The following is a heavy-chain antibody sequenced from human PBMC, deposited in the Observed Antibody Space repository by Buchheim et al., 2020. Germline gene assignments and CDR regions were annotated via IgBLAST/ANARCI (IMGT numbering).Heavy chain of an antibody. Sequence: QVQLVESGGGVVQPGRSLRLSCAASGFTFSSYGMHWVRQAPGKGLEWVAVILYDGSNKYYADSVKGRFTISRDNSKNTLYLQMNSLRAEDTAVYYCAKVSCGGDCYSNFDYWGQGTL. J-gene: IGHJ4*02. CDR3: AKVSCGGDCYSNFDY. CDR1: GFTFSSYG. V-gene: IGHV3-30*18. D-gene: IGHD2-21*02. CDR2: ILYDGSNK.